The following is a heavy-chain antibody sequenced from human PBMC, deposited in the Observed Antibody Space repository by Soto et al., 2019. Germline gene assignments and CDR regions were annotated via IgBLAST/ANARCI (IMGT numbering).Heavy chain of an antibody. V-gene: IGHV1-18*01. CDR1: GYTFTNHG. D-gene: IGHD3-22*01. Sequence: ASVKVSCKASGYTFTNHGFSWVRQAPGQGLEWMGWITANNVNTNYAQKFQGRVTMTTDTSTATAYMELRSLRSDDTAVYYCARDMGGYYFEPNDYWGQGTLVTVS. CDR3: ARDMGGYYFEPNDY. J-gene: IGHJ4*01. CDR2: ITANNVNT.